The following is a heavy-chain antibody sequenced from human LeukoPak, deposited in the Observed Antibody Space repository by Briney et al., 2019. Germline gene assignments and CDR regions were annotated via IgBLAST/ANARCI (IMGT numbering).Heavy chain of an antibody. V-gene: IGHV3-7*01. D-gene: IGHD6-13*01. CDR3: ARDIAAAGIPFDY. CDR2: IKQDGSEK. CDR1: GFTFSTYW. J-gene: IGHJ4*02. Sequence: GGSLRLSCAASGFTFSTYWMSWVRQAPEKGLEWVANIKQDGSEKCYVDSVKGRFTISRDNAKNSLYLQMNSLRAEDTAVYYCARDIAAAGIPFDYWGQGTLVTVSS.